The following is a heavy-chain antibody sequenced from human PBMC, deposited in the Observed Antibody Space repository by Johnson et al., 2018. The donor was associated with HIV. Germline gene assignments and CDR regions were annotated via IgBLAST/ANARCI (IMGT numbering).Heavy chain of an antibody. CDR2: IKSTTDGGTT. D-gene: IGHD3-3*01. CDR3: ARDQAIFGVVLASDAFDI. CDR1: GFTFNNAW. J-gene: IGHJ3*02. V-gene: IGHV3-15*07. Sequence: VQLVESGGGLVKPGVSLRLSCAASGFTFNNAWMNWVRQTPGKGLEWVGRIKSTTDGGTTDYAAPVKGRFTISRDNSRNTLYLQMNSLRAEDTAVYYCARDQAIFGVVLASDAFDIWGQGTMVTVSS.